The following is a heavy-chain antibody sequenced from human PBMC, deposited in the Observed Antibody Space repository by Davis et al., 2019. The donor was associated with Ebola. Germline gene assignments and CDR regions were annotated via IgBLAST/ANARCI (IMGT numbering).Heavy chain of an antibody. V-gene: IGHV1-2*06. CDR3: ARDGSVAAIELDY. D-gene: IGHD2-2*02. CDR1: GYTFTSYG. CDR2: INPNSGGT. Sequence: AASVKVSCKASGYTFTSYGISWVRQAPGQGLEWMGRINPNSGGTNYAQKFQGRVTMTRDTSISTAYMELSRLRSDDTAVYYCARDGSVAAIELDYWGQGTLVTVSS. J-gene: IGHJ4*02.